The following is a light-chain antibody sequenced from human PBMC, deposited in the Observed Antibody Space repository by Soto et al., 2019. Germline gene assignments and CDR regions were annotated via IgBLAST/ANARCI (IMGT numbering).Light chain of an antibody. CDR2: EAS. J-gene: IGKJ1*01. Sequence: DIQMTQSPSTLSASIGDRVTITCRASQSISNWLAWYQQKPGKAPKLLIYEASNLQRGVPSRFSGSGSGTEFTLTISSLQPDDFATFYSQQYNTYSRTFGQGTKVEIK. V-gene: IGKV1-5*03. CDR1: QSISNW. CDR3: QQYNTYSRT.